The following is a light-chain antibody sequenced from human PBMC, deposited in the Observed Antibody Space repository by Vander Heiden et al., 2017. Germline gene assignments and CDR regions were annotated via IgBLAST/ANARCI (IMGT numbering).Light chain of an antibody. CDR2: GAN. CDR3: QQSYSTPYT. CDR1: QGISTY. Sequence: IQLTQSPSSLSASLGDTGTITCRASQGISTYLNWYQQRPGKAPNLLIYGANTLENGVPARFSGSGSGTDFTLSISTLEPEDFAIYYCQQSYSTPYTFGQGTKLEIK. J-gene: IGKJ2*01. V-gene: IGKV1-39*01.